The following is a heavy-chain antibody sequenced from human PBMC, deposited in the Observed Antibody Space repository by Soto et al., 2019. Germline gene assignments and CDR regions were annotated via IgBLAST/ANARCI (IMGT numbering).Heavy chain of an antibody. CDR2: ISAYNGNT. CDR3: VREEEVLRGVVSLDY. J-gene: IGHJ4*02. Sequence: ASVKVSCKASGYTFTSYGLSWVRQAPGQGLEWMGWISAYNGNTKYAQKVQDRVTMTTDTPTNTAYMELRSLRSDDTAVYYCVREEEVLRGVVSLDYWGQGTLVTVSS. V-gene: IGHV1-18*01. CDR1: GYTFTSYG. D-gene: IGHD3-10*01.